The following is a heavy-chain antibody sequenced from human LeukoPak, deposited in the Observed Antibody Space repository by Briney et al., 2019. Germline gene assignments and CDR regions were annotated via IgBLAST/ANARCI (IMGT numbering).Heavy chain of an antibody. Sequence: PSETLSLTCAVYGGSFSGYYWSWIRQPPGKGLEWIGEINHSGSTNYNPSLKSRVTISVDTSKNQSSLKLSSVTAADTAVYYCAREYSYGYVDYYYGMDVWGQGTTVTVSS. V-gene: IGHV4-34*01. J-gene: IGHJ6*02. CDR3: AREYSYGYVDYYYGMDV. CDR1: GGSFSGYY. CDR2: INHSGST. D-gene: IGHD5-18*01.